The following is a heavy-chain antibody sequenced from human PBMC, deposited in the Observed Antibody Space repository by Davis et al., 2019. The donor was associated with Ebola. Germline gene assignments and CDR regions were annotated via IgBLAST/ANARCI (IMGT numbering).Heavy chain of an antibody. Sequence: SVKVSCKASGGTFSSYAISWVRQAPGQGLEWMGGIIPIFGTANYAQKFQGRVTITADESTSTAYMELSSLRSEDTAVYYCARERGSRERFDYWGQGTLVTVSS. CDR3: ARERGSRERFDY. J-gene: IGHJ4*02. D-gene: IGHD1-26*01. V-gene: IGHV1-69*13. CDR1: GGTFSSYA. CDR2: IIPIFGTA.